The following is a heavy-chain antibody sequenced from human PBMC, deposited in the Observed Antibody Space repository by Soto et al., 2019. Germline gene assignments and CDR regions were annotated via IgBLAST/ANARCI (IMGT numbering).Heavy chain of an antibody. J-gene: IGHJ4*02. CDR2: INPNSGVA. Sequence: ASVKVSCKASGFTFTGYYMHWVRQAPGQGLEWIGWINPNSGVANYAQKFHDWVTITRDTSITTAYMELSVLKSDDTAVYFCAKDDAGHPDFWGQGTLVTVSS. V-gene: IGHV1-2*04. D-gene: IGHD6-13*01. CDR1: GFTFTGYY. CDR3: AKDDAGHPDF.